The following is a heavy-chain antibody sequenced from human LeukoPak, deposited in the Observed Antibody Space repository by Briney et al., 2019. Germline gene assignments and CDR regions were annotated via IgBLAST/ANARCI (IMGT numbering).Heavy chain of an antibody. CDR2: IYYSGST. CDR3: ARVRYYDILTGYIAYWYFDL. CDR1: GGSISSSSYY. J-gene: IGHJ2*01. D-gene: IGHD3-9*01. Sequence: SETLSLTCTVSGGSISSSSYYWGWIRQPPGKGLEWIGSIYYSGSTYYNPSLKSRVTISVDTSKNQFSLKLSSVTAADTAVYYCARVRYYDILTGYIAYWYFDLWGRGTLVTVSS. V-gene: IGHV4-39*07.